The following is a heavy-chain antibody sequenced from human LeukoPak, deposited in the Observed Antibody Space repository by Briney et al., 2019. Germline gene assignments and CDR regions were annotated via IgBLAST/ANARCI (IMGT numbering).Heavy chain of an antibody. Sequence: GASVKVSCKASGYTFTGYYMHWVRQAPGQGLEWMGWINPNSGATNYAQKFQGRVTMSRDTSTSTAYMELSRLRSDDTAVYYCARDGEYGTGSYYRGCFDYWGQGILVTVSS. J-gene: IGHJ4*02. CDR2: INPNSGAT. V-gene: IGHV1-2*02. D-gene: IGHD3-10*01. CDR1: GYTFTGYY. CDR3: ARDGEYGTGSYYRGCFDY.